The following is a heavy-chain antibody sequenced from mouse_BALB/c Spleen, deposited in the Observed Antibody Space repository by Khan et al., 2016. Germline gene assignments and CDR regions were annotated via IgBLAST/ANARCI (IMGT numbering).Heavy chain of an antibody. V-gene: IGHV1-87*01. CDR3: ARGGYDYPYAMDY. CDR1: GYTFTSYW. J-gene: IGHJ4*01. Sequence: QVQLQQSGAELARPGASVKLSCKASGYTFTSYWMQWVKQRPGQGLEWIGAIYPGDGDTRYTQKFQGKATLTADKSSSTAYMQLSSLASEDSAVYYCARGGYDYPYAMDYWGKGTSVTVSS. D-gene: IGHD2-4*01. CDR2: IYPGDGDT.